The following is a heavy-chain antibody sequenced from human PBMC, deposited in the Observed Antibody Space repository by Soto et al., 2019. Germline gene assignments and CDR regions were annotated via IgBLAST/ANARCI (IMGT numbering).Heavy chain of an antibody. CDR3: ARTQKRHYYYYMDV. D-gene: IGHD1-1*01. CDR2: IYHSGST. Sequence: PSETLSLTCAVSSGSISSSNWWSWVRQPPGKGLEWIGEIYHSGSTNYNPSLKSRVTISVDKSKNQFSLKLSSVTAADTAVYYCARTQKRHYYYYMDVWGKGTTVTVSS. CDR1: SGSISSSNW. J-gene: IGHJ6*03. V-gene: IGHV4-4*02.